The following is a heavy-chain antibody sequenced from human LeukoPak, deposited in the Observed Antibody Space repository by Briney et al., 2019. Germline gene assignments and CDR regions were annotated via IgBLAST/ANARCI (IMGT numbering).Heavy chain of an antibody. J-gene: IGHJ4*02. V-gene: IGHV3-9*01. CDR1: GFTVSSNY. CDR3: AKDILDGELLYYFDY. Sequence: GGSLRLSCAASGFTVSSNYMSWVRQAPGKGLEWVSGISWNSGSIGYADSVKGRFTISRDNAKNSLYLQMNSLRAEDTALYYCAKDILDGELLYYFDYWGQGTLVTVSS. D-gene: IGHD3-10*01. CDR2: ISWNSGSI.